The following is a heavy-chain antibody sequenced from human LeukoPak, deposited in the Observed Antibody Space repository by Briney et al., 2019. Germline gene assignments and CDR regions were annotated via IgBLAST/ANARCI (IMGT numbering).Heavy chain of an antibody. Sequence: GGSLRLSCAASGFTLSRYSMNWVRQAPGKGLEWVSSISSGSSYIYYAGSVKGRFTISRDNAKNSLYLQMNSLRAEDTAVYYCANDGAYYDSRSDAFDIWGQGTMVTVSS. CDR3: ANDGAYYDSRSDAFDI. J-gene: IGHJ3*02. V-gene: IGHV3-21*04. CDR1: GFTLSRYS. D-gene: IGHD3-22*01. CDR2: ISSGSSYI.